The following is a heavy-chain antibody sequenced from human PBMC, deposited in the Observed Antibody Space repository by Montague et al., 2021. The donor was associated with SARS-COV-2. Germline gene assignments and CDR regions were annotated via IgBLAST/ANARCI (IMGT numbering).Heavy chain of an antibody. V-gene: IGHV1-24*01. CDR1: GCTLSEVP. Sequence: SVKVSCKAFGCTLSEVPIHWVRQAPGEGLEWMGGFDPEHGETHYTQKFQGRVTMTEDPSTETAYLELNNLISDDTAFYYCATESILGVVIYAFAFWGQGTSVTVSS. J-gene: IGHJ3*01. D-gene: IGHD3-3*02. CDR3: ATESILGVVIYAFAF. CDR2: FDPEHGET.